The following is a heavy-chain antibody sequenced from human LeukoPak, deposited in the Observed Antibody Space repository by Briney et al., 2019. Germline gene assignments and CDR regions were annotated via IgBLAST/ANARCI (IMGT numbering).Heavy chain of an antibody. V-gene: IGHV3-23*01. CDR2: ISGSGGST. D-gene: IGHD2-2*01. CDR1: GFTFSSYA. Sequence: GGSLRLSCAASGFTFSSYAMSWVRQAPGKGLEWVSAISGSGGSTYYADSVKGRFTISRDNSKNTLYLQMNSLRAEDTAVYYCARRRGVVVPAATPEDDAFDIWGQGTMVTVSS. J-gene: IGHJ3*02. CDR3: ARRRGVVVPAATPEDDAFDI.